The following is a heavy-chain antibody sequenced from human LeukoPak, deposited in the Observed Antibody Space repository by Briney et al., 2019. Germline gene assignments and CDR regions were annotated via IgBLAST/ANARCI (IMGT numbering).Heavy chain of an antibody. V-gene: IGHV3-30*04. D-gene: IGHD6-19*01. CDR2: ISDDGSNK. CDR1: GFTFSNYA. CDR3: ARQNSGIDC. Sequence: GRSLRLSCAASGFTFSNYAMHWVRQAPGKGLEWVAIISDDGSNKYYGDSVKGRFTLSRDNSKNTLYLQMNSVTAEDTAVYYCARQNSGIDCWGQGTLVTVSS. J-gene: IGHJ4*02.